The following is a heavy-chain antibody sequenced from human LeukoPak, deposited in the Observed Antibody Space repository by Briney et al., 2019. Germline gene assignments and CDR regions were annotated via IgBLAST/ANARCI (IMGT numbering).Heavy chain of an antibody. V-gene: IGHV1-2*02. Sequence: ASVKGSCKASAHTFTGYYMHWVRQDPGQGLEWMGWINPNTGATNYAQKFQGRVTMTRDTSLSTAYMKLSSLRSDDTAVYYCARLGSSDIWGQGTMVTVSS. CDR1: AHTFTGYY. CDR3: ARLGSSDI. J-gene: IGHJ3*02. CDR2: INPNTGAT. D-gene: IGHD3-16*01.